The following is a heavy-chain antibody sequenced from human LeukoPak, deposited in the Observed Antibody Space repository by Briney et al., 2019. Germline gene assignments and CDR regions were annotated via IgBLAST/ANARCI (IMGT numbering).Heavy chain of an antibody. Sequence: SETLSLTCTVSGGSISTYYWSWIRRPPGKGLEWIAYIHASGPTNYNPSLKSRITISVDTSKNQISLKLSSLTAADTAVYYCARHDAGIAARPFDNWGQGTLVTVSS. D-gene: IGHD6-6*01. CDR2: IHASGPT. CDR3: ARHDAGIAARPFDN. V-gene: IGHV4-4*09. CDR1: GGSISTYY. J-gene: IGHJ4*02.